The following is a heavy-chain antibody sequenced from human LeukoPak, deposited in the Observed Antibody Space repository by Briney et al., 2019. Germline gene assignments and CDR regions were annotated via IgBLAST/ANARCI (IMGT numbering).Heavy chain of an antibody. V-gene: IGHV4-34*01. CDR3: ARTRFYGDYYYFDY. Sequence: PSETLSLTCAVYGGSFSGYYWSWIRQPPGKGLEWIGEINHSGSTNYNPSLKSRVTISVDTSKNQFSLKLSSVTAADTAVYYCARTRFYGDYYYFDYWGQGTLVTVSS. CDR1: GGSFSGYY. D-gene: IGHD4-17*01. CDR2: INHSGST. J-gene: IGHJ4*02.